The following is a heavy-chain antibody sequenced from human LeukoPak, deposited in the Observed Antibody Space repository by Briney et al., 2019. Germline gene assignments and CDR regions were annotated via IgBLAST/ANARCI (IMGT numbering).Heavy chain of an antibody. V-gene: IGHV3-53*01. CDR2: IYSGGST. CDR3: ARESRDGYNLAY. J-gene: IGHJ4*02. Sequence: GGSLRLSCAASGFTVSSNYMSWVRQAPGKGLEWVSVIYSGGSTYYADSVKGRFTISRDNSKNTLYLQMNSLRAEDTAVYYCARESRDGYNLAYWGQGTLVTVSS. CDR1: GFTVSSNY. D-gene: IGHD5-24*01.